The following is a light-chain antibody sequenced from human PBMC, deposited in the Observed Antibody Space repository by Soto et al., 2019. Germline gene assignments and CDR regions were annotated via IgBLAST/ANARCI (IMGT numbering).Light chain of an antibody. J-gene: IGLJ1*01. V-gene: IGLV2-14*03. CDR3: NSYTSTSSLRV. CDR2: EVS. CDR1: SSDVGGYNY. Sequence: QSVLAQPASVSGSPGQWITISCTGTSSDVGGYNYVSWYQQHPGKAPKLMIYEVSNRPSGVSNRFSGSKSGNTASLTLSGPQAEDEADDYCNSYTSTSSLRVFGTGTKVTVL.